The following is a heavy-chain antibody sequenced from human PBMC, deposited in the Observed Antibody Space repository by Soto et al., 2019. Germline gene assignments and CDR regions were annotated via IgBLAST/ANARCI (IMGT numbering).Heavy chain of an antibody. V-gene: IGHV4-34*01. Sequence: QVQLQQWGAGLLKPSETLSLTCAVYGGSFSGYSWTWIRQPPGTGLEWIGEINHSGSTNYNPSLKSRATISGDTSKKRFCLQLTSVPAAASAVYYCARDKITGLFDYWGQGTLVTVSS. CDR1: GGSFSGYS. CDR2: INHSGST. CDR3: ARDKITGLFDY. D-gene: IGHD2-8*02. J-gene: IGHJ4*02.